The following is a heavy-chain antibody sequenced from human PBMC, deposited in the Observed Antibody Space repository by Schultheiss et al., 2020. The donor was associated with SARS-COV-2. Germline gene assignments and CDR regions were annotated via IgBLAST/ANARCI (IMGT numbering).Heavy chain of an antibody. CDR3: ARDGGTYYDFWSGYYISRNYYMDV. V-gene: IGHV3-48*03. D-gene: IGHD3-3*01. CDR2: ITSSGATI. J-gene: IGHJ6*03. CDR1: GFTFSSYE. Sequence: GGSLRLSCAASGFTFSSYEMNWVRQAPGKGLEWVSYITSSGATIYYADSVKGRFTNSRDNSKNTLYLQMNSLRAEDTAVYYCARDGGTYYDFWSGYYISRNYYMDVWGKGTTVTVSS.